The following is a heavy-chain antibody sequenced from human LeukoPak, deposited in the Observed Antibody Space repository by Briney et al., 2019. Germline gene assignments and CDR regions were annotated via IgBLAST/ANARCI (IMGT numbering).Heavy chain of an antibody. CDR1: GFTFSSYA. CDR3: ARDQGSGWWAY. Sequence: HPGGSLRLSCAASGFTFSSYAMSWVRQAPGKGLEWVSAISGSGGSTYYADSVKGRFTISRDNAKNSLYLQMNSLRAEDTAVYYCARDQGSGWWAYWGQGTLVTVSS. V-gene: IGHV3-23*01. D-gene: IGHD6-19*01. CDR2: ISGSGGST. J-gene: IGHJ4*02.